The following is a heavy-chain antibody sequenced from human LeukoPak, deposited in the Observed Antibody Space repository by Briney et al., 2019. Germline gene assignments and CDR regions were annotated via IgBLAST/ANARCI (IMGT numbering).Heavy chain of an antibody. V-gene: IGHV3-23*01. J-gene: IGHJ4*02. Sequence: GGSLRLSCAASGFIFNTNAMTWVRPAPGKGLEWASTVTGSDGSTFYANSVKGRFTISRDNSKNTLYLQMNSLRAEDTAVYYCARETWGPTIPYYFDYWGQGALVTVSS. D-gene: IGHD7-27*01. CDR1: GFIFNTNA. CDR3: ARETWGPTIPYYFDY. CDR2: VTGSDGST.